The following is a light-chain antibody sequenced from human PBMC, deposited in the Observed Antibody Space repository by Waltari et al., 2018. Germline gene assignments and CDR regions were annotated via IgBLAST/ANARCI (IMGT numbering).Light chain of an antibody. CDR1: SSDVGGYNY. J-gene: IGLJ1*01. V-gene: IGLV2-14*03. Sequence: QSALTQPASVSGSPGQSITISCTGTSSDVGGYNYVSWYQQHPGKAPKLMIYYVSNRPSGVANRFSGSKSGDTASLTSSGLQAEDEADYYCSSYTSSSTPYVFGTGTKVTVL. CDR3: SSYTSSSTPYV. CDR2: YVS.